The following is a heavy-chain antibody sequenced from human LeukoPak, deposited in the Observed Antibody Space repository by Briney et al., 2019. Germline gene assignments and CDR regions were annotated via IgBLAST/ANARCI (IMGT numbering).Heavy chain of an antibody. CDR1: GFSFSTYW. V-gene: IGHV3-74*01. J-gene: IGHJ4*02. CDR2: INGDGSST. CDR3: ARALGDI. Sequence: PGGSLRLSCAASGFSFSTYWMHWVRQAPGKGLVWVSRINGDGSSTSYGDSVKGRFTVSRVNAKNTLYLQMNGLRVEDTAVYYCARALGDIRGQGTLVTVSS.